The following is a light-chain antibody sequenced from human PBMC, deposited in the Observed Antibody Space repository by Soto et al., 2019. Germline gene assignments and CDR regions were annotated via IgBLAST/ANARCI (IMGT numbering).Light chain of an antibody. CDR2: DVS. CDR1: SSDVGGYNY. J-gene: IGLJ2*01. Sequence: QPVLTQPASVSGSPGQSITISCTGTSSDVGGYNYVSWYQQHPDKAPKLIIYDVSNRPSGVSNRFSGSKSGNTASLTISGLQAEDEADYYCSSYTSSTTGVVFGGGTKVTVL. V-gene: IGLV2-14*03. CDR3: SSYTSSTTGVV.